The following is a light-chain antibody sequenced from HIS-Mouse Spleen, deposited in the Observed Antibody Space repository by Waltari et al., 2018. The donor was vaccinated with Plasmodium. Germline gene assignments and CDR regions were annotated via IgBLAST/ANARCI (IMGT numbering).Light chain of an antibody. J-gene: IGKJ4*01. V-gene: IGKV3-11*01. CDR3: QQRSNWSS. CDR1: QSVSSY. Sequence: EIVLTQSPATLSLSPGERATLSCRASQSVSSYLAWYQQKPGQAPRLLIYDASNSATGIPARCSGSGSGTDFTLTISSLEPEDFAVYYCQQRSNWSSFGGGTKVEIK. CDR2: DAS.